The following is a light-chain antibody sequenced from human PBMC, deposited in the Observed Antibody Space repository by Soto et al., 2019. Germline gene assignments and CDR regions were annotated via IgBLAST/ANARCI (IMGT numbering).Light chain of an antibody. V-gene: IGKV1-17*01. CDR2: TTS. Sequence: DIQMAQSPSSLSASVGDRVTITCRASQGIGNDLNWYQQKPGKAPKRLIFTTSNLQNGVPSRFSGSGSGTEFTLTITSLQPEDVATYYCQKYNSGAWTFGQGTKVDIK. J-gene: IGKJ1*01. CDR1: QGIGND. CDR3: QKYNSGAWT.